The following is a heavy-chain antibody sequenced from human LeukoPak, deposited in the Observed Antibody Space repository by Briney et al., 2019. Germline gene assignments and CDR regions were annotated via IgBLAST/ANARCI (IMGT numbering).Heavy chain of an antibody. CDR1: GYSFTSYW. D-gene: IGHD2-15*01. V-gene: IGHV5-51*01. Sequence: GESLKISCKGSGYSFTSYWIGWVRQMPGRGLEWMGIIYPGDSDTRYSPSFQGQVTISADKSISTAYLQWSSLKPSDTAMYYCARARSCSGGSGYAEDWGQGTLVTVSS. CDR2: IYPGDSDT. J-gene: IGHJ4*02. CDR3: ARARSCSGGSGYAED.